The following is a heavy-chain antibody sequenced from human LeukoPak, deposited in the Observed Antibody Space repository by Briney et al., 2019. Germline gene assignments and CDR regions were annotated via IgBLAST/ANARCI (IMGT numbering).Heavy chain of an antibody. CDR1: GGSISSYY. D-gene: IGHD6-13*01. V-gene: IGHV4-59*01. CDR2: IYYSGST. J-gene: IGHJ4*02. Sequence: ASETLSLTCTVSGGSISSYYWSWIRQPPGKGLEWIGYIYYSGSTNYNPSLKSRVTISVDTSKNQFSLKLSSVTAADTAVYYCARGVAAAGTGFDYWGQGTLVTVSS. CDR3: ARGVAAAGTGFDY.